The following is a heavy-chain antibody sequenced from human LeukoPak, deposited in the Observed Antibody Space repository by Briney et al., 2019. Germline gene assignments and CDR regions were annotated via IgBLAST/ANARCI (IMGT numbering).Heavy chain of an antibody. CDR1: GYTFTGYY. J-gene: IGHJ6*03. Sequence: ASVKVSCKASGYTFTGYYMHWVRQAPGQGLEWMGWINPNSGGTNYAQKFQGRVTMTRDTSISTAYMELSRLRSDDTAVYYCARVLVVPAAMSYYYYYYMDVWGKGTTVTISS. CDR3: ARVLVVPAAMSYYYYYYMDV. CDR2: INPNSGGT. D-gene: IGHD2-2*01. V-gene: IGHV1-2*02.